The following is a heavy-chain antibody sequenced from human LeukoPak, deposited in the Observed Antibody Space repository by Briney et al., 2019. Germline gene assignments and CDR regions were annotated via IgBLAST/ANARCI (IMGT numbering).Heavy chain of an antibody. J-gene: IGHJ4*02. Sequence: GGSLRLSCAASGFTFSSYDMHWVRQATGKGLEWVSAIGTAGDTYYPGSVKGRFTITRENAKNSLYLQMNSLRAGDTAVYYCARSTGTGESFDYWGQGTLVTVSS. CDR2: IGTAGDT. D-gene: IGHD1-7*01. V-gene: IGHV3-13*01. CDR3: ARSTGTGESFDY. CDR1: GFTFSSYD.